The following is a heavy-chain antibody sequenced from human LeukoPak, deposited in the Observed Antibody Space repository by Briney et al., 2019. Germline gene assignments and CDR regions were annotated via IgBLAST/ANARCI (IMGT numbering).Heavy chain of an antibody. CDR3: ARDQDYSNLYYYYGMDV. J-gene: IGHJ6*02. D-gene: IGHD4-11*01. V-gene: IGHV1-24*01. Sequence: ASVKVSCKVSGYTLTELSMHWVRQAPGKGLEWMGGFDPEDGETIYAQKLQGRVTMTTDTSTSTAYMELRSLRSDDTAAYYCARDQDYSNLYYYYGMDVWGQGTTVTVSS. CDR1: GYTLTELS. CDR2: FDPEDGET.